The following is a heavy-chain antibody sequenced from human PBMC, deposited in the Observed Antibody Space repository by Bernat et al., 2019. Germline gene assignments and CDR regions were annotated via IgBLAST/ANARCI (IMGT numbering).Heavy chain of an antibody. J-gene: IGHJ4*02. Sequence: EVQLVESGGDLVKPGESLRLSCATSAFIFTDAWMNWVRQAPGKGLEWVGRIKRQTDGGTTEYAAPVKGRFTISRDDSKNTVYLQMNSLKIEDTAIYYCNTDRITTFGRFWGQGTLVTVSS. D-gene: IGHD3-3*01. CDR3: NTDRITTFGRF. CDR2: IKRQTDGGTT. V-gene: IGHV3-15*07. CDR1: AFIFTDAW.